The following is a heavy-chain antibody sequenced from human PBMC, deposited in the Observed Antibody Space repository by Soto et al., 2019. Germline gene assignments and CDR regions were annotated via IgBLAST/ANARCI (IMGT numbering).Heavy chain of an antibody. Sequence: GGSLRLSCAASGFTFGTYVMSWVRQAPGRGLEWVSTIDTSGKTYNADSAKGRFIISRDNSKSTLYLQMSSLGAEDTAIYFCDKYASTTGAGKPTFDYWGQGTKVTVSS. D-gene: IGHD3-16*01. CDR3: DKYASTTGAGKPTFDY. CDR2: IDTSGKT. CDR1: GFTFGTYV. V-gene: IGHV3-23*01. J-gene: IGHJ4*02.